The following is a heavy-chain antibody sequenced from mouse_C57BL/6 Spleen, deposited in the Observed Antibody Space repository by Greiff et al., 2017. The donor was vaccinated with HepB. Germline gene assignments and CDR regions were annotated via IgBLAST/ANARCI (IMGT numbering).Heavy chain of an antibody. CDR2: IRLKSDNYAT. V-gene: IGHV6-3*01. CDR3: TARVTFDY. J-gene: IGHJ2*01. Sequence: EVKVVDSGGGLVQPGGSMKLSCVASGFTFSNYWMNWVRQSPEKGLEWVAQIRLKSDNYATHYAESVKGRFTISRDDSKSSVYLQMNNLRAEDTGIYYCTARVTFDYWGQGTTLTVSS. CDR1: GFTFSNYW. D-gene: IGHD2-2*01.